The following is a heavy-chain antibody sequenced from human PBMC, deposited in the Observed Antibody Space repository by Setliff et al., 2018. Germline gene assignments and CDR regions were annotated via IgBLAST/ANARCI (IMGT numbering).Heavy chain of an antibody. CDR3: ASDWRYVGCMGY. D-gene: IGHD3-16*01. V-gene: IGHV4-4*02. CDR2: IYHSGST. CDR1: GGSISSSNW. J-gene: IGHJ4*02. Sequence: SETLSLTCAVAGGSISSSNWWSWVRQPPGKGLEWIGEIYHSGSTNYNPALKSRVNISVDKSKNQFCLKLSSVTAADTGVYYCASDWRYVGCMGYWGQGTLVTVSS.